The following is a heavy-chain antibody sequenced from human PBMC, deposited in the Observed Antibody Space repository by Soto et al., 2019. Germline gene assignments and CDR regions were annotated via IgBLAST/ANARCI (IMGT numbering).Heavy chain of an antibody. J-gene: IGHJ6*02. CDR1: GFTFSSYW. Sequence: GGSLRLSCAASGFTFSSYWMHWVRQAPGKGLVWVSRINSDGSSTSYADSVKGRFTISRDNAKNTLYLQMNSLRAEDTAVYYCASSLTGTTSDYYYYGMDVWGQGTTVTVSS. V-gene: IGHV3-74*01. CDR3: ASSLTGTTSDYYYYGMDV. D-gene: IGHD1-1*01. CDR2: INSDGSST.